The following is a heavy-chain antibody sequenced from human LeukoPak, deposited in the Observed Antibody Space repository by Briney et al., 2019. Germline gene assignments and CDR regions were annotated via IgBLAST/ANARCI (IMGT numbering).Heavy chain of an antibody. D-gene: IGHD2-2*01. J-gene: IGHJ3*02. Sequence: NAGGSLRLSCAASGFTFSSYSMNWVRQAPGKGLEWVSSISSSSSYIYYADSVKGRFTISRDNAKNSLYLQMNSLRAEDTAVYYCARALSSAFDIWGQGTMVTVSS. CDR3: ARALSSAFDI. V-gene: IGHV3-21*01. CDR1: GFTFSSYS. CDR2: ISSSSSYI.